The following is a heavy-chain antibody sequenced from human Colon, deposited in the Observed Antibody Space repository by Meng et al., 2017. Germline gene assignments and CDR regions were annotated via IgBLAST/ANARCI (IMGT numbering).Heavy chain of an antibody. Sequence: HVPLQDAGPGLVKPSVTLSLTCTVSGDSISSDIWWSWVRQPPGKGLEWIGEVYHRGDTNYNPSLKSRVDISVDKSKNQFYLSLFSVTAADTAVYYCGRDQGRELINHWGQGTLVTVSS. CDR3: GRDQGRELINH. D-gene: IGHD1-7*01. J-gene: IGHJ4*02. CDR2: VYHRGDT. CDR1: GDSISSDIW. V-gene: IGHV4-4*02.